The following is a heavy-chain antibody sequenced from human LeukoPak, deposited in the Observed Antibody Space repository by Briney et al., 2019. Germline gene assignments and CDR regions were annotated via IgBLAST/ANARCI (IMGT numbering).Heavy chain of an antibody. V-gene: IGHV1-8*01. D-gene: IGHD2-15*01. CDR2: MNPNSGNT. CDR3: ARAGYCSGGSCYRVYYFDY. J-gene: IGHJ4*02. CDR1: GYTFTSYD. Sequence: PGASVKVSCKASGYTFTSYDINWVRQATGQGLEWMGWMNPNSGNTGYAQKFQGRVTMTRNTSISTAYMELSSLRSEDMAVYYCARAGYCSGGSCYRVYYFDYWGQGTLVTVSS.